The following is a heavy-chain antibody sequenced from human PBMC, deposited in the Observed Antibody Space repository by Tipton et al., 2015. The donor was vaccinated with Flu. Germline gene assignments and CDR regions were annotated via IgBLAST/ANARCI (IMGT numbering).Heavy chain of an antibody. V-gene: IGHV4-34*01. CDR2: INHSGST. CDR1: GGSFSGYY. D-gene: IGHD2-2*01. CDR3: ARGSCYTNTYFDP. Sequence: TLSLTCAVYGGSFSGYYWSWIRQPPGKGLEWIGEINHSGSTNSRPSLKNRVTISVDTSKNQFSLKLSSLTASDTAVYYCARGSCYTNTYFDPWGQGTLVTVSS. J-gene: IGHJ4*02.